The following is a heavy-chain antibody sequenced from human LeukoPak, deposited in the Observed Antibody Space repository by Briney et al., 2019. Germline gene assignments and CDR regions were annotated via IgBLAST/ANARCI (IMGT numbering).Heavy chain of an antibody. CDR2: INHSGST. V-gene: IGHV4-34*01. D-gene: IGHD3-22*01. CDR3: ARDSSGYYSRAFDI. CDR1: GGSFSGYY. J-gene: IGHJ3*02. Sequence: SETLSLTCAVCGGSFSGYYWSWIRQPPGKGLEWIGEINHSGSTNYNPSLKSRVTISVDTSKNQFSLKLSSVTAADTAVYYCARDSSGYYSRAFDIWGQGTMVTVSS.